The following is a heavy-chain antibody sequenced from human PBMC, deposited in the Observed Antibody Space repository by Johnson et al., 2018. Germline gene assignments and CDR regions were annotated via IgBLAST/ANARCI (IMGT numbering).Heavy chain of an antibody. V-gene: IGHV3-21*01. CDR2: ISSSSSYI. D-gene: IGHD3-22*01. CDR1: GFTFSSYS. J-gene: IGHJ6*04. CDR3: SSTGDSTGYGV. Sequence: EVQLVESGGGLVKPGGSLRLSCAATGFTFSSYSMNWVRQAPGKGPEWVSSISSSSSYIYYADSVKGRFTISRDNAKNSLYLQMNSLRSEDTAVDYCSSTGDSTGYGVRGKGTTVTVSS.